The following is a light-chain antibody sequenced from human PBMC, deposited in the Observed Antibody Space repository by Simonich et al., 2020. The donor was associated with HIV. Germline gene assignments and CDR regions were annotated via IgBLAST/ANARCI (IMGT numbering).Light chain of an antibody. CDR3: MQSLQTIT. V-gene: IGKV2-28*01. Sequence: DIVMTQSPLSLPVTPGEPASISCSSSQSVLHSNGNNYVDWYLQKPGQSPQLLIYLGSNRASGVPDRFSGSGSGTDFTLKISRVEAEDVGVYYCMQSLQTITFGQGTRLEIK. J-gene: IGKJ5*01. CDR1: QSVLHSNGNNY. CDR2: LGS.